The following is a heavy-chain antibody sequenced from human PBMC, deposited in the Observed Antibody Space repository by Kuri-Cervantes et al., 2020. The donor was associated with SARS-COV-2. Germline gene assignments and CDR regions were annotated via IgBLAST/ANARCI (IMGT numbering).Heavy chain of an antibody. CDR1: GYTLTELS. J-gene: IGHJ4*02. CDR2: INPNSGGT. Sequence: ASVKVSCKVSGYTLTELSMHWVRQAPGQGLEWMGWINPNSGGTNYAQKFQGWVTMTRDTSTSTVYMELSSLRSDDTAVYYCARVMAGQGDYWGQGTLVTVSS. D-gene: IGHD6-19*01. CDR3: ARVMAGQGDY. V-gene: IGHV1-2*04.